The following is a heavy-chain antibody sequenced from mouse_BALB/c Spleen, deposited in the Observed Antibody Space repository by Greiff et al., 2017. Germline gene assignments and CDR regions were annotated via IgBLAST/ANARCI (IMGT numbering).Heavy chain of an antibody. CDR2: ISSGGSYT. CDR3: ARAGTGSMDY. Sequence: DVMLVESGGGLVKPGGSLKLSCAASGFTFSSYAMSWVRQSPEKRLEWVAEISSGGSYTYYPDTVTGRFTISRDNAKNTLYLEMSSLRSEDTAMYYCARAGTGSMDYWGQGTSVTVSS. V-gene: IGHV5-9-4*01. D-gene: IGHD4-1*01. CDR1: GFTFSSYA. J-gene: IGHJ4*01.